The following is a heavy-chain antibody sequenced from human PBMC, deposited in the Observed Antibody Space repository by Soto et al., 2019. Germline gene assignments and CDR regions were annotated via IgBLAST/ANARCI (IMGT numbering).Heavy chain of an antibody. V-gene: IGHV1-18*01. D-gene: IGHD6-13*01. CDR3: ARTPYTSSWSYFDP. CDR1: GYTFTSHE. Sequence: ASLKVSCKASGYTFTSHEITWLRQDPGQGLEWMGWISAYNGNTNYAQKLQGRVTMTTDTSTSTAYMELRSLRSDDTAVYYCARTPYTSSWSYFDPWGQGTLVTVSS. CDR2: ISAYNGNT. J-gene: IGHJ5*02.